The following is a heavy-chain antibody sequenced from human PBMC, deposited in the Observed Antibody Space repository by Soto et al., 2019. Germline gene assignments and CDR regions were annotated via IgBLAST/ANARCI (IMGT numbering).Heavy chain of an antibody. Sequence: PGESLKISCEGSGYNFNTYWIGWVRQMPGKGLEWMALIYPGYSDTRYSPSFEGQVTLSVDRSISTAYLQWSSLKASDTAIYYCATSTVSYVDIVSSTTRGYFDHWGQGTLVTVSS. CDR3: ATSTVSYVDIVSSTTRGYFDH. D-gene: IGHD5-12*01. CDR2: IYPGYSDT. CDR1: GYNFNTYW. V-gene: IGHV5-51*01. J-gene: IGHJ4*02.